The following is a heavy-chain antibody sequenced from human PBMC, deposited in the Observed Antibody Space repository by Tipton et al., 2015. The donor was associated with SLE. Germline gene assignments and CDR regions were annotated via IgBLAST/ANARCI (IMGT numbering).Heavy chain of an antibody. J-gene: IGHJ6*02. CDR2: IWYDGSNK. Sequence: LRLSCAASGFTFSSYGMHWVRQVPGKGLEWVAVIWYDGSNKYYADSVKGRFTISRDNSKNTLYLQMNSLRAEDTAVYYCAKGGHDYYYALDVWGQGTTVTVSS. CDR1: GFTFSSYG. V-gene: IGHV3-30*18. CDR3: AKGGHDYYYALDV.